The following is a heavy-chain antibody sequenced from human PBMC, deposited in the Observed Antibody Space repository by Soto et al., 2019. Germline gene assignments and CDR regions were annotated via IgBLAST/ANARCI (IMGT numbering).Heavy chain of an antibody. Sequence: ASVKVSCKASGFTFTSSAVQWVRQARGQRLEWIGWIVVGSGNTNYAQKFQERVTITRDMSTSTAYMELSSLRSEDTAVYYCAGGVAGTTVKYYYSGMDVWGQGTTVTVSS. J-gene: IGHJ6*02. D-gene: IGHD1-1*01. CDR3: AGGVAGTTVKYYYSGMDV. CDR2: IVVGSGNT. CDR1: GFTFTSSA. V-gene: IGHV1-58*01.